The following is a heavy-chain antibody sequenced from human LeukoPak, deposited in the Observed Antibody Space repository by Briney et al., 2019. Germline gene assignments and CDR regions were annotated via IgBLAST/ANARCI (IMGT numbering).Heavy chain of an antibody. CDR3: ASLGYCSSTSCYSGVNYYYGMDV. J-gene: IGHJ6*02. CDR2: IKQDGSEK. D-gene: IGHD2-2*01. CDR1: GFTFSSYW. V-gene: IGHV3-7*03. Sequence: GGSLRLSCAASGFTFSSYWMSWVRQAPGKGLEWVANIKQDGSEKYYADSVKGRFTISRDNAKNSLYLQMNSLRAEDTAVCYCASLGYCSSTSCYSGVNYYYGMDVWGQGTTVTVSS.